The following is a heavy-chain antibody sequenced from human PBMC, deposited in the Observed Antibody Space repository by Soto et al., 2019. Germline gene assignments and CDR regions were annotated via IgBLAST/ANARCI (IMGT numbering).Heavy chain of an antibody. V-gene: IGHV1-69*02. CDR1: GGTFSSYT. J-gene: IGHJ4*02. CDR2: IIPILGIA. Sequence: QVQLVQSGAEVKKPGSSVEVSCKASGGTFSSYTISWVRQAPGQGLEWMGRIIPILGIANYAQKFQGRVTITADKSTSTAYMELSSLRSEDTAVYYCARAVPNSGGYEEQRDWGQGTLVTVSS. CDR3: ARAVPNSGGYEEQRD. D-gene: IGHD5-12*01.